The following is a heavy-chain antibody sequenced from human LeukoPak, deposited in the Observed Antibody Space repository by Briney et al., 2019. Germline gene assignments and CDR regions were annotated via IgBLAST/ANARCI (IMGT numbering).Heavy chain of an antibody. D-gene: IGHD6-6*01. CDR3: ARHTSSIAAPLDY. CDR2: IYYSGST. J-gene: IGHJ4*02. Sequence: PSETLSLTCTVSGGSISSSSYYWGWIRQPPGKGLEWIGSIYYSGSTYYNPSLKSRVTISVDTSKNQFSLKLSSVTAADTAVYYCARHTSSIAAPLDYWGQGTLVTVSS. V-gene: IGHV4-39*01. CDR1: GGSISSSSYY.